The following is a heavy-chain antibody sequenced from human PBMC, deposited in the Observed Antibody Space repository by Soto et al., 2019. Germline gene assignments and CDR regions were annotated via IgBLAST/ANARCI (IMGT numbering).Heavy chain of an antibody. V-gene: IGHV3-64*01. Sequence: PGGSLRLSCAASGFTFSSYAMHWVRQAPGKGLEYVSAISSNGGSTYYANSVKGRFTISRDNSKNTLYLQMGSLRAEDMAVYYCARDGVLRGYSGYGRYNWFDPWGQGTLVTVSS. D-gene: IGHD5-12*01. CDR2: ISSNGGST. CDR1: GFTFSSYA. J-gene: IGHJ5*02. CDR3: ARDGVLRGYSGYGRYNWFDP.